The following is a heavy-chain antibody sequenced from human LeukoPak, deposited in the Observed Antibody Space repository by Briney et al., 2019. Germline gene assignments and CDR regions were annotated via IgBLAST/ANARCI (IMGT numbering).Heavy chain of an antibody. D-gene: IGHD2-2*01. J-gene: IGHJ5*02. CDR3: ARVGGYCSSTSCWGENWFDP. V-gene: IGHV3-11*04. CDR2: ISSSGSTI. CDR1: GFTFSDYY. Sequence: PGGSLRLSCAASGFTFSDYYMSWIRQAPGKGLEWVSYISSSGSTIYYADSVKGRFTISRDNAKNSPYLQMNSLRAEDTAVYYCARVGGYCSSTSCWGENWFDPWGQGTLVTVSS.